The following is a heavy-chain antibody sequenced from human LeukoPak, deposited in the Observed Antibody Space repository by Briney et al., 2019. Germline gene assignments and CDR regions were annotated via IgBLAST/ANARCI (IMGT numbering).Heavy chain of an antibody. Sequence: ASVKVSCKTSGYTFTGYYMHWVRQAPGQGLEWMGWINPNSGGTNYAQKFQGRVTMTRDTFISTAYMELSRLRSDDTAVYYCARERLDILTGYSPWGFDYWGQGTLVTVSS. V-gene: IGHV1-2*02. CDR1: GYTFTGYY. CDR2: INPNSGGT. CDR3: ARERLDILTGYSPWGFDY. J-gene: IGHJ4*02. D-gene: IGHD3-9*01.